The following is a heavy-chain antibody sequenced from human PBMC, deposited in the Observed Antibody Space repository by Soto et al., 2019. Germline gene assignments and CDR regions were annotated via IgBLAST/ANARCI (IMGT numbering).Heavy chain of an antibody. V-gene: IGHV3-48*02. CDR3: ARDGLRGYNMDV. CDR2: ISSGNEVI. D-gene: IGHD5-18*01. J-gene: IGHJ6*02. Sequence: LRLSCAASGFTFATYHMDWVRQAPGKGLEWVSYISSGNEVIYYADSVKGRFTIARDNAKNSLYLQMNSLTDEDTAVYYCARDGLRGYNMDVWGQGTTVTVSS. CDR1: GFTFATYH.